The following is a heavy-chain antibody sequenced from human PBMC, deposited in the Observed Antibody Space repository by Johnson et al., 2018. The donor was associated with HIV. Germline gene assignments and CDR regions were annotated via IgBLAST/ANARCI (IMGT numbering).Heavy chain of an antibody. CDR2: ISYDGSNK. Sequence: VQLVESGGGVVQPGRSLRLSCAASGFTFNSYAMHWVRQAPGRGLEWVAVISYDGSNKYYTDSVRGRFTFSSDNSKTTLYPQRNRLRAEDTAVFYCAGGPLYPYYNFWSGYVAAFDIWGPGTMVTVSS. D-gene: IGHD3-3*01. CDR1: GFTFNSYA. J-gene: IGHJ3*02. CDR3: AGGPLYPYYNFWSGYVAAFDI. V-gene: IGHV3-30-3*01.